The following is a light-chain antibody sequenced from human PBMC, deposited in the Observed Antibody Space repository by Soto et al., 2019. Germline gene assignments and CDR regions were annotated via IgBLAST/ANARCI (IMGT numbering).Light chain of an antibody. V-gene: IGKV3-20*01. CDR1: QSVSSIY. Sequence: EIGLTQSPGTQSLSPGERVTLSCRASQSVSSIYLAWYQQKPGQAPRLLIYGASTRATGIPDRFSGSGSGTDFTLTISRLEPEDFAIYYCQQCGESPNTFGQGTRLEIK. CDR3: QQCGESPNT. J-gene: IGKJ5*01. CDR2: GAS.